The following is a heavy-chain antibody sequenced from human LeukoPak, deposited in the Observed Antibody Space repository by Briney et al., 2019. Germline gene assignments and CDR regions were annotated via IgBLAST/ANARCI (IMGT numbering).Heavy chain of an antibody. V-gene: IGHV4-34*01. J-gene: IGHJ4*02. CDR1: GGSFSGYY. Sequence: SETLSLTCTVYGGSFSGYYWGWIRQPPGKGLEWIGEINHSGSTNYNPSLKSRVTISVDTSKNQFSLKLSSVTAADTAVYYCARGSKGSYTDGYFDYWGQGTLVTVSS. CDR3: ARGSKGSYTDGYFDY. D-gene: IGHD3-10*01. CDR2: INHSGST.